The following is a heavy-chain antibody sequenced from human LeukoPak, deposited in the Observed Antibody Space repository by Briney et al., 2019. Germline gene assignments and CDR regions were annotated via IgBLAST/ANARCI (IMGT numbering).Heavy chain of an antibody. CDR2: TSGSGGST. J-gene: IGHJ5*02. D-gene: IGHD4/OR15-4a*01. Sequence: GGSLRLSCVASGFSFSFYAMSWLRQAPGKGLEWVSTTSGSGGSTSYADSVKGRFTISRDNSKNTLDLQMNSLRADDTAVYYCAKGDDYSGWANNWFDPWGQGTLVTVSS. V-gene: IGHV3-23*01. CDR1: GFSFSFYA. CDR3: AKGDDYSGWANNWFDP.